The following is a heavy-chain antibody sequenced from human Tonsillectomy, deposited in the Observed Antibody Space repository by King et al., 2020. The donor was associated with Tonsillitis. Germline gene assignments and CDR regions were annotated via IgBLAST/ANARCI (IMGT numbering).Heavy chain of an antibody. D-gene: IGHD6-13*01. Sequence: VQLVESGGGLVQPGGSLRLSCAASGFTFSSYEMNWVRQAPGKGLEWGSYIISSGTTIYYADSVKGRFTISRDNAKNSLYLQMNSLRAEDTAVYYCARGGEYGISARQFFDLWGRGTLVTVSS. J-gene: IGHJ2*01. CDR3: ARGGEYGISARQFFDL. CDR2: IISSGTTI. V-gene: IGHV3-48*03. CDR1: GFTFSSYE.